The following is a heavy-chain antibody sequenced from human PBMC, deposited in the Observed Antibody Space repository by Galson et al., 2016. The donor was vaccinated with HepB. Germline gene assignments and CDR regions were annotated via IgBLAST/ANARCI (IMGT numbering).Heavy chain of an antibody. V-gene: IGHV3-33*08. CDR1: GFTFSNYG. J-gene: IGHJ4*02. D-gene: IGHD5-18*01. CDR3: ARDGYSYGYRFSIHKTYYFDY. Sequence: SLRLSCAASGFTFSNYGMHWVRQAPGKGLEWVAVIWYDGSNKYYVASVKGRFPLSRDHSTNTLYLQMNSLRAEDTAVYYCARDGYSYGYRFSIHKTYYFDYWGQGILVTVSS. CDR2: IWYDGSNK.